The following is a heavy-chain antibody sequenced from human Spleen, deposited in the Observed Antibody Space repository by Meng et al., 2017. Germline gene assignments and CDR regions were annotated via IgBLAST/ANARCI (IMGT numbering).Heavy chain of an antibody. CDR3: ARDWPRRYFDL. CDR2: INPKSGAI. Sequence: ASVKVSCKASGGTFSSYAISWVRQAPGQGLEWMGWINPKSGAIKYAQEFQGRVTMTRDTSISTAYMELNRLRLDDTAVYYCARDWPRRYFDLWGRGTLVTVSS. CDR1: GGTFSSYA. J-gene: IGHJ2*01. V-gene: IGHV1-2*02.